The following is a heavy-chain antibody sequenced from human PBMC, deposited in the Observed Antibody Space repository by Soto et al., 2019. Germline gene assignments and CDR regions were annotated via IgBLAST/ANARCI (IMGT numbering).Heavy chain of an antibody. D-gene: IGHD6-13*01. CDR2: ISYDGSNK. J-gene: IGHJ4*02. CDR1: GFTFSSYG. Sequence: LRLSCAASGFTFSSYGMHWVRQAPGKGLEWVAVISYDGSNKYYADSVKGRFTISRDNAKNSLYLQMNSLRAEDTAVYYCARELAAAGSFDYWGQGTLVTVSS. CDR3: ARELAAAGSFDY. V-gene: IGHV3-30*03.